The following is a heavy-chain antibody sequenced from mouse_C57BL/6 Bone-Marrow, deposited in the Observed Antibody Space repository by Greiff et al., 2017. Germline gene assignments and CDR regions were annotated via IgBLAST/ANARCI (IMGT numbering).Heavy chain of an antibody. J-gene: IGHJ4*01. V-gene: IGHV1-54*01. Sequence: VQLQQSGAELVRPGTSVKVSCKASGYAFTNYLIEWVKQRPGQGLEWIGVINPGSGGTNYNEKFKGKATLTADKSSSTAYMQLSSLTSEDSAVYFCARDLSYDMEYWGQGTSVTV. CDR3: ARDLSYDMEY. CDR1: GYAFTNYL. CDR2: INPGSGGT.